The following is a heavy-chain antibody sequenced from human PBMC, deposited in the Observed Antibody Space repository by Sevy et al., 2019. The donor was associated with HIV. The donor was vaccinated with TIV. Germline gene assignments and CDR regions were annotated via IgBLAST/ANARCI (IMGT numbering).Heavy chain of an antibody. CDR2: MRSKTYGGTI. Sequence: GGSLRLSCIGSGFTFGDYGMSWFRQAPGKGLEWVGFMRSKTYGGTIEYAASVKGRFTISRDDSKSIAYLQMSSLKTEDTAVYYCSRVLGSFGDYFTPWGQGTLVTVSS. CDR3: SRVLGSFGDYFTP. J-gene: IGHJ4*02. D-gene: IGHD4-17*01. CDR1: GFTFGDYG. V-gene: IGHV3-49*03.